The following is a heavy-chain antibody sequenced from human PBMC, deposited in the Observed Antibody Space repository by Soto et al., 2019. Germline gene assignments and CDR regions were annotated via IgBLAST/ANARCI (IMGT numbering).Heavy chain of an antibody. CDR2: INQDGSEN. D-gene: IGHD1-26*01. J-gene: IGHJ4*02. CDR3: ARDKAVGATLFDY. Sequence: DVQLVESGGGLVQPGGSLRLSCAASGFTFSSYWLSWVRQAPGKGLEWVANINQDGSENYYVDSVKGRFPISRDNAKNSLYLQMNSLRAEDTAVYYCARDKAVGATLFDYWGQGTLVTVSS. CDR1: GFTFSSYW. V-gene: IGHV3-7*01.